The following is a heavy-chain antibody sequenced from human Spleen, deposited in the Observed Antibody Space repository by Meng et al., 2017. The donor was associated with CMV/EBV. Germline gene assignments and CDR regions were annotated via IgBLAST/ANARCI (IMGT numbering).Heavy chain of an antibody. J-gene: IGHJ3*02. CDR1: GGSISSYD. CDR2: IYYSGST. D-gene: IGHD4/OR15-4a*01. Sequence: GSGGSISSYDWSWIRQPPGKGLEWIGYIYYSGSTNYNPSLKSRVTISVDTSKNQFSLKLSSVTAADTAVYYCASGVMDYGVSRLFDIWGQGTMVTVSS. V-gene: IGHV4-59*01. CDR3: ASGVMDYGVSRLFDI.